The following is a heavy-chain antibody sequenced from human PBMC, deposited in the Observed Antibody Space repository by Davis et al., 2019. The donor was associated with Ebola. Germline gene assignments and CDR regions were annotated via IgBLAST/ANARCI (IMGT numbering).Heavy chain of an antibody. CDR2: INAGNGNT. J-gene: IGHJ4*02. Sequence: ASVKVSCKASGYTFTSYAMHWVRQAPGQRLEWMGWINAGNGNTKYSQKFQGRVTMTRDTSTSTVYMELNNLRSEDTAMYYCARLGQQLLLGDWDYWGQGTLVTVSS. CDR3: ARLGQQLLLGDWDY. D-gene: IGHD1-26*01. V-gene: IGHV1-3*01. CDR1: GYTFTSYA.